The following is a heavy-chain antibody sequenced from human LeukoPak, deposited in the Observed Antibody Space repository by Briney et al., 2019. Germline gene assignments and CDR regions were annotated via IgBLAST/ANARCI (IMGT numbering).Heavy chain of an antibody. V-gene: IGHV5-51*01. CDR3: ARRYCSGTTCYNFDL. CDR1: GYTFTSHW. CDR2: IRPANSDT. J-gene: IGHJ4*02. Sequence: ESLKISCKGSGYTFTSHWIAWVRQMPGKGLEWMGIIRPANSDTRYSPSFEGQVTISADKSISTAYLQWSSLEASDTAMYYCARRYCSGTTCYNFDLWGQGTLVTVSS. D-gene: IGHD2-15*01.